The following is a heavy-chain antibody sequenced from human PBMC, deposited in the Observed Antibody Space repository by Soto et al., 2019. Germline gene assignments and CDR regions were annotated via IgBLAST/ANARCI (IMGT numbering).Heavy chain of an antibody. CDR3: GILGPGDC. CDR1: GFTFCSYD. Sequence: QVQLVESGGGVVQPGRSLRLSCAASGFTFCSYDIHWVRQAPGKGLEWVAVISYDGSNKYYAESVKGRFTISRDNSKNTRYLQLNSWGVKDTAVYSFGILGPGDCWGKGTLLTVSS. J-gene: IGHJ4*02. D-gene: IGHD3-3*01. V-gene: IGHV3-30*03. CDR2: ISYDGSNK.